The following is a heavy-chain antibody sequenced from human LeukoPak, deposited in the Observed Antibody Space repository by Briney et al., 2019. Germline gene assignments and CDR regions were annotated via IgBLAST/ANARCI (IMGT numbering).Heavy chain of an antibody. Sequence: PGRSLRLSCAASGFTFSSYGMHWVRQAPGKGLEWVAVISYDGRNKYHSDSVKGRFTISRDNSKNTLYLQMNSPRAEDTAVYYCAKDSSSGAADYYFDYWGQGTLVTVSS. CDR3: AKDSSSGAADYYFDY. CDR2: ISYDGRNK. CDR1: GFTFSSYG. D-gene: IGHD1-26*01. J-gene: IGHJ4*02. V-gene: IGHV3-30*18.